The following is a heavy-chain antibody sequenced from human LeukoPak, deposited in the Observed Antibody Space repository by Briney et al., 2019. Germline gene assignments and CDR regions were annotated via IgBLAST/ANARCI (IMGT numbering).Heavy chain of an antibody. J-gene: IGHJ3*02. Sequence: GGSLRLSCAASGFTFSSYSMNWVRQAPGKGLEWVGSISCSSSYIYYPDSVKGRFTISRDNAKNSLYLQMNSVRAEDTAVYYCARVGQWLANDFDIWGPGTMVTASS. CDR3: ARVGQWLANDFDI. D-gene: IGHD6-19*01. CDR1: GFTFSSYS. V-gene: IGHV3-21*01. CDR2: ISCSSSYI.